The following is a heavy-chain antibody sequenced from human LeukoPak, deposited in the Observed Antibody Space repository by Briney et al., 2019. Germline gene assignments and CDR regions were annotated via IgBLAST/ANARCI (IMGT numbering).Heavy chain of an antibody. J-gene: IGHJ4*02. CDR2: IRGSGGGT. Sequence: GGSLRLSCAASGFTFNSYAMSWVRQAPGKGLEWVSAIRGSGGGTYYTDSVKGRFTISRDNSKNTLYLQMNSLRDEDTALYYCAKAGIGVVGYFDYWGQGTLVTVSS. CDR1: GFTFNSYA. V-gene: IGHV3-23*01. D-gene: IGHD6-19*01. CDR3: AKAGIGVVGYFDY.